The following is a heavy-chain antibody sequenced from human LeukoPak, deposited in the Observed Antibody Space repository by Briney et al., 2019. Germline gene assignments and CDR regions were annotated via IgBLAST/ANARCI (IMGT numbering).Heavy chain of an antibody. V-gene: IGHV4-34*01. J-gene: IGHJ4*02. Sequence: SETLSLTCTVYGGSFSNYYWTWIRQPPGKGLEWIGEINHKGGTNYNPSLKSRVTISVDTSKNQFSLKLSSVTAADTAVYYCARLDCSSTSCYGGEDYWGQGTLVTVSP. CDR1: GGSFSNYY. D-gene: IGHD2-2*01. CDR3: ARLDCSSTSCYGGEDY. CDR2: INHKGGT.